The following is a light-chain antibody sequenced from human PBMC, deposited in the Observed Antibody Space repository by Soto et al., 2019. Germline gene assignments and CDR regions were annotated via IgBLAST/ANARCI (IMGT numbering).Light chain of an antibody. J-gene: IGKJ1*01. CDR2: GES. CDR3: HHHNGYPIT. CDR1: QSVSSN. Sequence: IQLTQFPSSLSTFVLDIVTITFRASQSVSSNLAWHQQKPGKATKLLIYGESTLQSGVPSRFSGSGSGTEFALTISSLQPEDFATYYCHHHNGYPITFGQGTKVDIK. V-gene: IGKV1-9*01.